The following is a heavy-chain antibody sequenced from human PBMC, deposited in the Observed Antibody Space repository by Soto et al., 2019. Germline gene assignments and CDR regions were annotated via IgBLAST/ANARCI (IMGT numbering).Heavy chain of an antibody. CDR1: GFTFSSYA. CDR2: ISGSGGST. Sequence: PGGSLRLSCAASGFTFSSYAMSWVRQAPGKGLEWVSAISGSGGSTYYADSVKGRFTISRDNPKNTLYLQMNSLRAEDTAVYYCAKGIVATPFYGFDDWGQGTLVTVSS. J-gene: IGHJ4*02. CDR3: AKGIVATPFYGFDD. V-gene: IGHV3-23*01. D-gene: IGHD5-12*01.